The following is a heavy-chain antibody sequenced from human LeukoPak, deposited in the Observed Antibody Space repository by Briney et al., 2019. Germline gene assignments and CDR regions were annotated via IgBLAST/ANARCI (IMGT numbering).Heavy chain of an antibody. CDR1: GYTLTSYG. CDR3: ARGPIYSSSSGFVY. CDR2: ISAYNGNT. D-gene: IGHD6-6*01. V-gene: IGHV1-18*01. Sequence: ASVKVSCKASGYTLTSYGISWVRQAPGQGLEWMGWISAYNGNTNYAQKLQGRVTMTTDTSTSTACMELRSLRSDDTAVYYCARGPIYSSSSGFVYWDQGTLVTVSS. J-gene: IGHJ4*02.